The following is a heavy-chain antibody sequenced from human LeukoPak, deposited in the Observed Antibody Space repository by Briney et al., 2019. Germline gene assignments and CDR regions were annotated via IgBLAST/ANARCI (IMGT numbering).Heavy chain of an antibody. J-gene: IGHJ4*02. CDR2: INAKSGGT. Sequence: ASVKVSCKVSGYTLTELSMHWVRQAPGKGLEWMGCINAKSGGTNYAQEFQGRVTMTRDTSISTAHMELSRLRSDDTAVYYCVRDESNSWSYYFDYWGQGTLVTVSS. CDR1: GYTLTELS. V-gene: IGHV1-2*02. D-gene: IGHD4-11*01. CDR3: VRDESNSWSYYFDY.